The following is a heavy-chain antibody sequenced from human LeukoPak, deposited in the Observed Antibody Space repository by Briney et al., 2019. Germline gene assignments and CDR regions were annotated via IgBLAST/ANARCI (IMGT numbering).Heavy chain of an antibody. CDR2: ISSSGSTI. J-gene: IGHJ6*03. V-gene: IGHV3-48*03. CDR3: AKDLVPLQSIAARRGMDV. D-gene: IGHD6-6*01. CDR1: GFTFSSYE. Sequence: GGSLRLSCAASGFTFSSYEMNWVRQAPGKGLEWVSYISSSGSTIYYADSVKGRFTISRDNSKNTLYLQMNSLRAEDTAVYYCAKDLVPLQSIAARRGMDVWGKGTTVTVSS.